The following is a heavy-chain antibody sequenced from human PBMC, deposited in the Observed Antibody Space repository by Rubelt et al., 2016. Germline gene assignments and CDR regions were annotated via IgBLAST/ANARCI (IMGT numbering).Heavy chain of an antibody. CDR1: GFAFSSHW. CDR2: VNNDGRDT. CDR3: IYRHLSDGLDV. Sequence: VQLVESGGGVVQPGGSLRLSCAASGFAFSSHWMHWVRQAPGKGLVWVPRVNNDGRDTAYADSVKGRFTISRDNAKNTLYLQMNSLKTVDTAVYYCIYRHLSDGLDVWGQGTTVTVSS. V-gene: IGHV3-74*02. J-gene: IGHJ6*02. D-gene: IGHD3-3*02.